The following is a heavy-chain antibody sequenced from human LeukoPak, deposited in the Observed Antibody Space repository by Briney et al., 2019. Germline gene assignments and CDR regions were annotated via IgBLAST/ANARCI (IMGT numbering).Heavy chain of an antibody. CDR2: ISSSSSTI. J-gene: IGHJ4*02. CDR3: ARDLHSYGY. D-gene: IGHD5-18*01. V-gene: IGHV3-48*01. CDR1: GFTFSSYS. Sequence: GGSLRLSCAASGFTFSSYSMNWVRQAPGKGLEWVSSISSSSSTINYADSVKGRFAISRDNAKNSLYLQMNSLRAEDTAVYYCARDLHSYGYWGQGTLVTVSS.